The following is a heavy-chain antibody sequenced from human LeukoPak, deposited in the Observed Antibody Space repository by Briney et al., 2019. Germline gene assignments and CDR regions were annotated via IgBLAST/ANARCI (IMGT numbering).Heavy chain of an antibody. CDR1: GYTFSKYG. V-gene: IGHV1-18*01. CDR2: IHTYNGNP. J-gene: IGHJ6*02. D-gene: IGHD2-2*01. CDR3: ARAGLTPAGRGFYGMDV. Sequence: GASVKVSCKASGYTFSKYGISWVRQAPGQGLEWMGWIHTYNGNPNYAAKFQGRVTMTTDTSTSTAYMELRNLRSDDTALYYCARAGLTPAGRGFYGMDVWGQGTTVTVSS.